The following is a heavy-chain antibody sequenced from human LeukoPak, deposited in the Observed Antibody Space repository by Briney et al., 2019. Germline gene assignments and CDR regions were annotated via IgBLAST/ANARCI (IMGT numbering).Heavy chain of an antibody. J-gene: IGHJ4*02. CDR1: GFTFSSYE. D-gene: IGHD3-22*01. CDR2: INHSGST. Sequence: GSLRLSCAASGFTFSSYEMNWVRQPPGKGLEWIGEINHSGSTNYNPSLKSRVTISVDTSKDQFSLKLSSVTAADTAVYYCARQIDYYDSSGYSIWGQGTLVTVSS. CDR3: ARQIDYYDSSGYSI. V-gene: IGHV4-34*01.